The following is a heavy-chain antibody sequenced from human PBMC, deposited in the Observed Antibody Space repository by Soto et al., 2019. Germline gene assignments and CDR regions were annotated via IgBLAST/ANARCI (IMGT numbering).Heavy chain of an antibody. J-gene: IGHJ6*03. Sequence: GGSRRLSCAASGFTFSSYAMSWVRQAPGKGLEWVSAISGSGGSTYYADSVKGRFTISRDNSKNTLYLQMNSLRAEDTAVYYCAKRSGSNYYMDVWGKGTTVTVSS. CDR1: GFTFSSYA. V-gene: IGHV3-23*01. CDR2: ISGSGGST. D-gene: IGHD3-3*01. CDR3: AKRSGSNYYMDV.